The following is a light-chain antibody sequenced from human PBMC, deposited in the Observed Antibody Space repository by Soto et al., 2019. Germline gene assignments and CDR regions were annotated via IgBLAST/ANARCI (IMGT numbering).Light chain of an antibody. CDR3: QQYKNWPLSIT. J-gene: IGKJ5*01. CDR1: QSVSSS. V-gene: IGKV3-15*01. CDR2: DAS. Sequence: EIVMTQSPATLSVSPGERVTLSCRASQSVSSSLAWYQQKPGQAPRVVIYDASTRATGIPARFSGSGSGTEFTLTISSLQSEDFEFYYCQQYKNWPLSITFGQGTRLEIE.